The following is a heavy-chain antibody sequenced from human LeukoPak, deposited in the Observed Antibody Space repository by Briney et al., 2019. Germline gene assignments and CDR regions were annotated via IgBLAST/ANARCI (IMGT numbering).Heavy chain of an antibody. D-gene: IGHD1-26*01. CDR3: AKDLGSRDYYFDY. CDR2: ISCSGGTT. J-gene: IGHJ4*02. V-gene: IGHV3-23*01. CDR1: GFTFSSYA. Sequence: GGSLRLSCAASGFTFSSYAMSWVRQAPGKGLEWVSAISCSGGTTYYADSVKGRFTISRDNSKNTLYLQMNSRRAEDTAVYYCAKDLGSRDYYFDYWGQGTLVTVSS.